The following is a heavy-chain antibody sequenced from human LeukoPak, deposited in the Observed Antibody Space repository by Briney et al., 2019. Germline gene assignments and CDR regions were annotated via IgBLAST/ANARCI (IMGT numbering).Heavy chain of an antibody. CDR3: ARDPDVEMATNRAFDY. V-gene: IGHV1-69*04. J-gene: IGHJ4*02. CDR2: IIPILGIA. D-gene: IGHD5-24*01. Sequence: ASVKVSCKASGGTFSSYAISWVRQAPGQGLEWMGRIIPILGIANHAQKFQGRVTITADKSTSTAYMELSSLRSEDTAVYYCARDPDVEMATNRAFDYWGQGTLVTVSS. CDR1: GGTFSSYA.